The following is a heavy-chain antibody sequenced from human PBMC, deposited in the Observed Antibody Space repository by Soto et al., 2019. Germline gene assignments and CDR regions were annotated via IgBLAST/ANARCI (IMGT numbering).Heavy chain of an antibody. CDR3: AIAIRDQLFSDF. V-gene: IGHV1-8*01. CDR2: MNPNSANT. CDR1: GYTFTDYD. Sequence: QVQLVQSGAEVRKPGASVKVSCKASGYTFTDYDIGWVRQATGQGLEWMGWMNPNSANTGYAQKFQGRVTMTRDTSISTAYTELNSLRSDDTAVYYCAIAIRDQLFSDFWGKGTLVTVSS. D-gene: IGHD2-2*01. J-gene: IGHJ4*02.